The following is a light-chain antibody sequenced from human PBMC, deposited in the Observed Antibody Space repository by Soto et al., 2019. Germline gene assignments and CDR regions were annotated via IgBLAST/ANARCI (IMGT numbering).Light chain of an antibody. Sequence: EIVLTQSPATLSLSPGERATLSCRASQSVSGYLAWYQQKPGQAPRLLIYDASNRAAGIPARFSGSGSGTDFTLTISSLEPEDFAIYYCQLRSNWPPGYTFGQGTKLEIK. J-gene: IGKJ2*01. CDR2: DAS. CDR3: QLRSNWPPGYT. CDR1: QSVSGY. V-gene: IGKV3-11*01.